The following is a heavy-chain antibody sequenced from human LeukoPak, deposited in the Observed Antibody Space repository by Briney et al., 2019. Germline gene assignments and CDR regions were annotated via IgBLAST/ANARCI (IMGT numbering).Heavy chain of an antibody. D-gene: IGHD5-12*01. J-gene: IGHJ4*02. CDR1: GFTFSSYS. CDR3: ARARTYSGYDGGYFFDY. Sequence: GGSLRLSCAASGFTFSSYSMNWVRQAPGKGLGWVSSISSSTSYIYYADSVKGRFTISRDNAKNSLYLQMNSLRAEDTAVYYCARARTYSGYDGGYFFDYWGQGTLVTVSS. CDR2: ISSSTSYI. V-gene: IGHV3-21*01.